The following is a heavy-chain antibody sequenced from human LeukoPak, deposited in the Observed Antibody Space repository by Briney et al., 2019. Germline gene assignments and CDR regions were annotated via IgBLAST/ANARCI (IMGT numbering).Heavy chain of an antibody. V-gene: IGHV4-4*07. D-gene: IGHD1-1*01. CDR3: AGQGVNTTVVEVMYAFDI. CDR1: GDSISNNY. CDR2: IYSTEST. Sequence: SETLSLTCTVSGDSISNNYWSWIRQPAGKGLEWIGRIYSTESTTYNPSLKSRVTMSIDTSKNQFSLKLSSVTAADTALYYCAGQGVNTTVVEVMYAFDIWGHGTMVTVSS. J-gene: IGHJ3*02.